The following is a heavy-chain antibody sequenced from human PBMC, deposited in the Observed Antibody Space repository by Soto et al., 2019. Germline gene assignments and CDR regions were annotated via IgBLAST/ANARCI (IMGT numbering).Heavy chain of an antibody. CDR3: ARGWQGDY. D-gene: IGHD6-19*01. CDR2: ISGSGGDT. V-gene: IGHV3-23*01. J-gene: IGHJ4*02. CDR1: GFTFSSYA. Sequence: EVPLLESGGGLVQPGGSLRLSCAASGFTFSSYAMNWVRQAPGKGLEWVSAISGSGGDTYYADSVKGRFTISRDNSKNTLYLQINSLRVEDTAVYYCARGWQGDYWGQGTLVTVSS.